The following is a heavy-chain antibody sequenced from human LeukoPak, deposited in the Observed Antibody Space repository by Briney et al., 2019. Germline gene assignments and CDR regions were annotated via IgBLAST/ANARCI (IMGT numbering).Heavy chain of an antibody. CDR3: AKDFKWELRGMSDAFDI. Sequence: GGSLRLSCAASGFTFSSYGMHWVRQAPGKGLEWVAVISYDGSNKYYADSVKGRFTISRDNSKNTLYLQMNSLRAEDTAVYYCAKDFKWELRGMSDAFDIWGQGTMVTVSS. D-gene: IGHD1-26*01. V-gene: IGHV3-30*18. J-gene: IGHJ3*02. CDR1: GFTFSSYG. CDR2: ISYDGSNK.